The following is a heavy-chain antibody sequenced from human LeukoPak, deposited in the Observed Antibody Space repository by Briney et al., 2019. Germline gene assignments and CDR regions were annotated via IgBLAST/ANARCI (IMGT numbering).Heavy chain of an antibody. V-gene: IGHV1-69*13. CDR2: IIPIFGTA. CDR1: GGTFSSYA. D-gene: IGHD1-20*01. J-gene: IGHJ5*02. CDR3: ASWYNWNDGGWFDP. Sequence: SVKVSCKASGGTFSSYAISWVRQAPGQGLGWMGGIIPIFGTANYAQKFQGRVTITADESTSTAYMELSSLRSEDTAVYYCASWYNWNDGGWFDPWGQGTLVTVSS.